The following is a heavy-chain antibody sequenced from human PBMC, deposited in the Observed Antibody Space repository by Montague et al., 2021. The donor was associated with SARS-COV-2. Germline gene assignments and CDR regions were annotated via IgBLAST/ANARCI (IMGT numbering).Heavy chain of an antibody. CDR3: ARGITTAGK. J-gene: IGHJ4*02. D-gene: IGHD1-1*01. CDR2: ST. Sequence: STQYNPSLKGRSTISVDASKNQFSLKLTSVTAADTAVYFCARGITTAGKWGQGTLVTVSS. V-gene: IGHV4-30-4*05.